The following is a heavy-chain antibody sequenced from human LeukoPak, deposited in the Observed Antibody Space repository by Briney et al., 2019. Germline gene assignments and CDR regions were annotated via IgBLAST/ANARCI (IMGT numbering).Heavy chain of an antibody. D-gene: IGHD3-10*01. CDR1: GFTFSRYS. J-gene: IGHJ4*02. Sequence: GGSLRLSCAASGFTFSRYSMHWVRQAPGKGLEWVSYISSSSSTIYYADSVKGRFAISRDNAKNSLYLQMNSLRDEDTAVYYCARDIYSSQNHFDYWGQGTLVTVSS. V-gene: IGHV3-48*02. CDR3: ARDIYSSQNHFDY. CDR2: ISSSSSTI.